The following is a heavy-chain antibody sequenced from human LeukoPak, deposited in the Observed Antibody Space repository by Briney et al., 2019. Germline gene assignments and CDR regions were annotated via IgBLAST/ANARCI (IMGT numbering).Heavy chain of an antibody. D-gene: IGHD6-19*01. CDR1: GGSSSGYY. CDR3: ARGRSSGWRRYFDY. V-gene: IGHV4-34*01. J-gene: IGHJ4*02. CDR2: INHSGST. Sequence: SETLSFTCAVYGGSSSGYYWSWIRQPPGKGLEWIGEINHSGSTNYNPSLKSRVTISVDTSKTQFSLKLSSVTAADTAVYYCARGRSSGWRRYFDYWGQGTLVTVSS.